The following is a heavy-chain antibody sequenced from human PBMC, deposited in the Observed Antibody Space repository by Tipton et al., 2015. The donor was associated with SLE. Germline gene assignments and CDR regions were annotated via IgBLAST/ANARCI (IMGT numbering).Heavy chain of an antibody. V-gene: IGHV4-39*01. J-gene: IGHJ4*02. CDR2: IYYSVAT. D-gene: IGHD2-8*01. CDR1: GGSISSSGHY. CDR3: AKYASRTMFEY. Sequence: TLSLTCTVSGGSISSSGHYWGWIRQPPGKGLEWIGSIYYSVATHYNPSLKSRVTISADTSKNQFSLRLTSVTAADTAVYYCAKYASRTMFEYWGQGTLGTVSS.